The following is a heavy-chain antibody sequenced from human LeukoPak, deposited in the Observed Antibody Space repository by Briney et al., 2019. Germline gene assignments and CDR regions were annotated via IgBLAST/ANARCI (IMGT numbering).Heavy chain of an antibody. Sequence: GGSLRLSCAASGSTFSNYMSWVRQAPGKGLEWVSVIYSGGTTYYADSVKGRFTISRDNSKNTLFLQMDSLRAEDTAVYYCARVGRAIQLYLPYDYWGQGTLVTVSS. V-gene: IGHV3-66*01. J-gene: IGHJ4*02. CDR3: ARVGRAIQLYLPYDY. CDR2: IYSGGTT. CDR1: GSTFSNY. D-gene: IGHD5-18*01.